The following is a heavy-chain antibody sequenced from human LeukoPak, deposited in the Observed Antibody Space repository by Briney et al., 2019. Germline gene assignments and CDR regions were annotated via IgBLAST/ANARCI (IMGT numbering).Heavy chain of an antibody. Sequence: GGSLRLSCAASGFTFSSYSMNWVRQAPGKGLVWVSRINTDVSSTSYADSVKGRFTISRDNAKNTLYLQMNSLRAEDTAVYYCAREGPLGELPEPWGQGTLVTVSS. J-gene: IGHJ5*02. CDR1: GFTFSSYS. CDR3: AREGPLGELPEP. V-gene: IGHV3-74*01. CDR2: INTDVSST. D-gene: IGHD3-10*01.